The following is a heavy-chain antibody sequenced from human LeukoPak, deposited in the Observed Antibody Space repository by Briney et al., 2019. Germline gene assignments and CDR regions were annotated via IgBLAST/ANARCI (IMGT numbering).Heavy chain of an antibody. V-gene: IGHV4-4*07. Sequence: SETLSLTCTVSGGSISSYYWSWIRQPAGKGLEWIGRIYTSGSTNYNPSLKSRVTMSVDTSKNQCSLKLSSVTAADTAVYYCARARVLRGGSSFVYDYWGQGTLVTVSS. J-gene: IGHJ4*02. CDR1: GGSISSYY. CDR2: IYTSGST. CDR3: ARARVLRGGSSFVYDY. D-gene: IGHD1-26*01.